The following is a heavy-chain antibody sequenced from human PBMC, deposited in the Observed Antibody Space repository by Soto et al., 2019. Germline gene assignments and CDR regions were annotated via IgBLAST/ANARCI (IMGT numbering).Heavy chain of an antibody. Sequence: SETLSLTCTVSGLSMSSGGYRWNWIRQHPGKALEWIGNIYYSGSPYYNPSLKSRVTISVDTSKNQFSLKLSSVTAADTAVYYCARLQVATMGQDYYYYYYMDVWGKGTTVTVSS. J-gene: IGHJ6*03. V-gene: IGHV4-31*03. CDR1: GLSMSSGGYR. CDR2: IYYSGSP. D-gene: IGHD5-12*01. CDR3: ARLQVATMGQDYYYYYYMDV.